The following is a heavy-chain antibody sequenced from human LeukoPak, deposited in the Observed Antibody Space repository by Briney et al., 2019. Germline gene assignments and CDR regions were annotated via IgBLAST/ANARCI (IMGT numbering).Heavy chain of an antibody. Sequence: PSQTLSLTCTVSGGSISSGGYYWSWIRQPPGKGLEWIGYIYYSGSTNYNPSLKSRVTISVDTSKNQFSLKLSSVTAADTAVYYCARLTPSRYSSSWSGGWFDPWGQGTLVTVSS. CDR3: ARLTPSRYSSSWSGGWFDP. V-gene: IGHV4-61*08. D-gene: IGHD6-13*01. CDR1: GGSISSGGYY. CDR2: IYYSGST. J-gene: IGHJ5*02.